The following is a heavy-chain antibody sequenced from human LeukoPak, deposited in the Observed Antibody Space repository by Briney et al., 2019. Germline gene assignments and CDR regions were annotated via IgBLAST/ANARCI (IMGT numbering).Heavy chain of an antibody. CDR2: ISGSGGST. V-gene: IGHV3-23*01. CDR1: GFTFSNSA. D-gene: IGHD3-10*02. Sequence: GGSLRLSCAASGFTFSNSAMSWVRQAPGKGLEWVSAISGSGGSTYYADSVKGRFTISRDNAENSLYLQMNSLRAEDTAVYYCAELGITMIGGVWGKGTTVTISS. CDR3: AELGITMIGGV. J-gene: IGHJ6*04.